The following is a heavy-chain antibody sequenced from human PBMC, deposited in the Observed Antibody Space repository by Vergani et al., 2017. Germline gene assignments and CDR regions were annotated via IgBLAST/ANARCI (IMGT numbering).Heavy chain of an antibody. CDR1: GYSFTSYW. CDR3: ARLQLKQQLVPDAFDI. V-gene: IGHV5-51*01. Sequence: EVQLVQSGAEVKKPGESLKISCKGSGYSFTSYWIGWVRQMPGKGLEWMGIIYPGDSDTRYSPSFQGQVTISADKSISTAYLQWSSLKASDTAMYYCARLQLKQQLVPDAFDIWGQGTMVTVSS. CDR2: IYPGDSDT. D-gene: IGHD6-13*01. J-gene: IGHJ3*02.